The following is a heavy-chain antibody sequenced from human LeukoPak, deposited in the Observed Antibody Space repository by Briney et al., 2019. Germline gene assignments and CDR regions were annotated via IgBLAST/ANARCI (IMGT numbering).Heavy chain of an antibody. D-gene: IGHD2-21*01. CDR2: MNPNSGNT. Sequence: ASVKVSCKASGYTFTSYDINWVRQATGQGLEWMGWMNPNSGNTGYAQKFQGRVTTTRNTSISTAYMELSSLRSEDTAVYYCARGRLIYYGMDVWGQGTTVTVSS. CDR1: GYTFTSYD. V-gene: IGHV1-8*01. J-gene: IGHJ6*02. CDR3: ARGRLIYYGMDV.